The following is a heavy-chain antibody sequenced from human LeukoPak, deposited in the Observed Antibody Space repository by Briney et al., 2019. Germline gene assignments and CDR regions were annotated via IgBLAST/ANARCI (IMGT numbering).Heavy chain of an antibody. Sequence: SGPTLVKPTQTLTLTCTFSGFSLSTSGVGVGWIRQPPGKALEWLALIYWDDDKRYSPSLKSRLTVTTDTSKNQVVLTMTNMDPVDTGTSYCAPSVGDYYDFWGQGSLVTVSS. CDR3: APSVGDYYDF. J-gene: IGHJ4*02. CDR2: IYWDDDK. CDR1: GFSLSTSGVG. V-gene: IGHV2-5*02.